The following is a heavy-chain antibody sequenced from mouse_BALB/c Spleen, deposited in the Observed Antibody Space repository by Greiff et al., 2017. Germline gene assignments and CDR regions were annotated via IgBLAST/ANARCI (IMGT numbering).Heavy chain of an antibody. Sequence: VQLQQSGPGLVKPSQSLSLTCTVTGYSITSDYAWNWIRQFPGNKLEWMGYISYSGSTSYNPSLKSRISITRDTSKNQFFLQLNSVTTEDTATYYCARFYGYDGYWYFDVWGAGTTVTVSS. D-gene: IGHD2-2*01. CDR3: ARFYGYDGYWYFDV. CDR2: ISYSGST. J-gene: IGHJ1*01. V-gene: IGHV3-2*02. CDR1: GYSITSDYA.